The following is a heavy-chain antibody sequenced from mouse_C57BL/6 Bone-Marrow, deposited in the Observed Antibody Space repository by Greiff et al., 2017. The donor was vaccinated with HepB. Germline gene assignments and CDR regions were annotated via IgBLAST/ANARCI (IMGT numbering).Heavy chain of an antibody. Sequence: VQLQQPGAELVKPGASVKLSCKASGYTFTSYWMHWVKQRPGQGLEWIGMIHPNSGSTNYNEKFKSKATLTVDKSSSTAYMQLSSLTSEDSAVYYCARGKDYPAWIAYWGQGTLVTVSA. CDR1: GYTFTSYW. D-gene: IGHD5-5*01. V-gene: IGHV1-64*01. J-gene: IGHJ3*01. CDR3: ARGKDYPAWIAY. CDR2: IHPNSGST.